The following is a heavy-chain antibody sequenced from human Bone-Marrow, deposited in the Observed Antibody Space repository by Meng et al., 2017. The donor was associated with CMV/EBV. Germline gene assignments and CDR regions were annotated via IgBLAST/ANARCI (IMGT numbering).Heavy chain of an antibody. CDR1: GFTFSSYA. J-gene: IGHJ6*02. D-gene: IGHD6-13*01. V-gene: IGHV3-23*03. CDR3: AKDLAADDYYYGMDV. Sequence: GESQKISCTASGFTFSSYALNWVRQAPGKGLEWVSIIYSGGSSTYYADSVKGRFTISRDNSKATLYLQMNSLRVEDTAVYYCAKDLAADDYYYGMDVWGQGTTVTVSS. CDR2: IYSGGSST.